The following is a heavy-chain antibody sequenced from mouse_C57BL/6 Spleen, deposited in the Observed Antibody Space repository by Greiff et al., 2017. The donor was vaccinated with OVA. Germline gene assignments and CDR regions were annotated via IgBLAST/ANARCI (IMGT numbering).Heavy chain of an antibody. CDR1: GYTFTSYW. J-gene: IGHJ3*01. CDR2: IDPSDSET. Sequence: QVQLQQPGAELVRPGSSVKLSCKASGYTFTSYWMHWVKQRPIQGLEWIGNIDPSDSETHYNQKFKSKATPTVDKSSSTAYMQLSSLTSEDSAVYYCARRGGEDYGRVFAYWGQGTLVTVSA. V-gene: IGHV1-52*01. CDR3: ARRGGEDYGRVFAY. D-gene: IGHD1-1*01.